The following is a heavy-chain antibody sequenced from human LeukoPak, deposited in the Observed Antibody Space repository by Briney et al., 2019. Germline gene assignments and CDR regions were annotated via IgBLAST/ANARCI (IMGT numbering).Heavy chain of an antibody. V-gene: IGHV3-7*01. CDR3: WHPLIQGAVS. CDR2: IRPDGSSG. J-gene: IGHJ5*02. Sequence: GGSLRLSCAASGFTFSETWMSWVRRAPGKGLEWVANIRPDGSSGAYVDSVKGRFAISRDNAKSSLSLQMNTLRVEDTAVYYCWHPLIQGAVSWGQGTLVTVSS. D-gene: IGHD3-10*01. CDR1: GFTFSETW.